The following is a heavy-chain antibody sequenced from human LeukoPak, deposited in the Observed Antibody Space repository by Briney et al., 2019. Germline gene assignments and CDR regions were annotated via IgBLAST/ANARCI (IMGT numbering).Heavy chain of an antibody. J-gene: IGHJ5*02. CDR1: GGSFSGYY. D-gene: IGHD2-2*01. CDR2: INHSGST. V-gene: IGHV4-34*01. CDR3: ARGRGDIVVVPAANWFDP. Sequence: SETLSLTCAVYGGSFSGYYWSWIRQPPGKGLEWIGEINHSGSTNYNPSLKSRVTISVDTSKNQFSLKLSSVTAADTAVYYCARGRGDIVVVPAANWFDPWGRGTLVTVSS.